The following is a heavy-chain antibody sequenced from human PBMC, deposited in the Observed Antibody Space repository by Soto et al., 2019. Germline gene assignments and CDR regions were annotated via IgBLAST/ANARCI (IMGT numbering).Heavy chain of an antibody. Sequence: ASVKVSFKACGYTFTSYCIIWVGQSPGQGLEWMGWISAYNGNTNYAQKLQGRVTMTTDTSTSTAYMELRSLRSDDTAVYYCARDAYDFWSAQRGMDVWGQGTTVTVSS. J-gene: IGHJ6*02. CDR1: GYTFTSYC. CDR3: ARDAYDFWSAQRGMDV. CDR2: ISAYNGNT. V-gene: IGHV1-18*04. D-gene: IGHD3-3*01.